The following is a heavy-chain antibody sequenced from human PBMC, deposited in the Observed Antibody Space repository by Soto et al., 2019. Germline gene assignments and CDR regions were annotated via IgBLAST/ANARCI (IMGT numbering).Heavy chain of an antibody. CDR2: ISGSGGST. V-gene: IGHV3-23*01. Sequence: GGSLRLSCAASGFTFSSYAMSWVRQAPGKGLEWVSAISGSGGSTYYADSVKGRFTISRDNSKNTLYLQMNSLRAEDTAVYYCAKRIQRGIAAAGLDLDYWGQGTLVTVSS. CDR3: AKRIQRGIAAAGLDLDY. CDR1: GFTFSSYA. D-gene: IGHD6-13*01. J-gene: IGHJ4*02.